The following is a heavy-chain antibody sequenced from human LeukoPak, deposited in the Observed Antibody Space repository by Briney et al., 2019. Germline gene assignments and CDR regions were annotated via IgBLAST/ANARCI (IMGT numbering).Heavy chain of an antibody. Sequence: GESLKISCKGSGYSFTSYWIGWVRQMPGKGLEWMGIIYPGDSDTRYSPSFQGQVTISADKSISTAYLQWSSLKASDTAMYYCAGMRNLGYCSSTSCQGGFDYWGQGTLVTVSS. CDR3: AGMRNLGYCSSTSCQGGFDY. CDR2: IYPGDSDT. J-gene: IGHJ4*02. CDR1: GYSFTSYW. V-gene: IGHV5-51*01. D-gene: IGHD2-2*01.